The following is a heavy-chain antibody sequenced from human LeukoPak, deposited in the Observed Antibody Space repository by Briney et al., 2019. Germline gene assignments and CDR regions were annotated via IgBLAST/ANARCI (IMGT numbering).Heavy chain of an antibody. CDR2: ISYGGGT. CDR3: ARAGISGWGYFDY. Sequence: SETLSLTCTVSGASITSYYWSRIRQSPGKGPEWIGFISYGGGTKYNPSLKSRVTISLDTSENQFSLNLSSVTAADTAVYYCARAGISGWGYFDYWGQGTLVTVSS. V-gene: IGHV4-59*01. CDR1: GASITSYY. J-gene: IGHJ4*02. D-gene: IGHD6-19*01.